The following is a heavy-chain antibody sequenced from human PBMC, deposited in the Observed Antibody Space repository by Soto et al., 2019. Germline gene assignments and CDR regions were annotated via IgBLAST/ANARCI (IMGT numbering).Heavy chain of an antibody. CDR2: IYYSGST. D-gene: IGHD1-7*01. Sequence: PSETLSLTCTVSGGSISSGDYYWSWIRQPPGKGLEWIGYIYYSGSTYYNPSLKSRVTISVDTSKNQFSLKLSSVTAADTAVYYCARERDWNYGAYGRDVWGEGTT. J-gene: IGHJ6*02. CDR1: GGSISSGDYY. CDR3: ARERDWNYGAYGRDV. V-gene: IGHV4-30-4*01.